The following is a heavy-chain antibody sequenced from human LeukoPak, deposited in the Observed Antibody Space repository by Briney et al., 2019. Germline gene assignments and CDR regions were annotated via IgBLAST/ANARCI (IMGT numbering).Heavy chain of an antibody. Sequence: GGSLRLSCAASGFTVSSNYMSWVRQAPGKGLEWVSVIYSGGNTYYADSVKGRFTISRDNSKNTLYLQMNSLRAEDTAVYYCARAPASIVLLWFGEGSYYFDYWGQGTLVTVSS. V-gene: IGHV3-53*01. D-gene: IGHD3-10*01. CDR2: IYSGGNT. CDR1: GFTVSSNY. J-gene: IGHJ4*02. CDR3: ARAPASIVLLWFGEGSYYFDY.